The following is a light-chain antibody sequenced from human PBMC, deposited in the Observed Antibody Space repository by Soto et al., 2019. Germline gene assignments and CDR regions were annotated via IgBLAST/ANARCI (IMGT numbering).Light chain of an antibody. Sequence: QSALTQPRSVSGSPGQSVTISCSGTSSDVGGYNYVSWYQQHPGKAPKLMIYDVSKRPSGVPDRFSGSKSGNTASLTISWLQPAYEADYYCCSFAGTYIFVIFGGGTKLTVL. V-gene: IGLV2-11*01. CDR1: SSDVGGYNY. CDR3: CSFAGTYIFVI. CDR2: DVS. J-gene: IGLJ2*01.